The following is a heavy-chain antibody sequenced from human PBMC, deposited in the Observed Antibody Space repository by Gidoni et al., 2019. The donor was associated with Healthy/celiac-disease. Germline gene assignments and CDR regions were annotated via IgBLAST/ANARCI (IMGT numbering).Heavy chain of an antibody. CDR1: SGSVTSGGYS. CDR2: IYYSGST. CDR3: ARGEDCSGGSCWIDY. V-gene: IGHV4-31*03. J-gene: IGHJ4*02. D-gene: IGHD2-15*01. Sequence: QVQLQESGPGLVKPSQTLSLPCPVSSGSVTSGGYSWSWIRQHPGKGLEWIGYIYYSGSTYYNPSLKSRVTISVDTSKNQFSLKLSSVTAADTAVYYCARGEDCSGGSCWIDYWGQGTLVTVSS.